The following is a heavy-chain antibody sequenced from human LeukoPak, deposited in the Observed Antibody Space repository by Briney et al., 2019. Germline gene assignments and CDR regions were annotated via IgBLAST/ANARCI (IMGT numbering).Heavy chain of an antibody. CDR3: ASSRVNWRVFDY. V-gene: IGHV1-69*01. Sequence: SVKVSCKASAGTFSSYAISWVRQAPGQGLEWMGAIIPIFGTANYAQKLEGRVTITADDSTSTVYMEQSSLRSEDTAVYYWASSRVNWRVFDYWREGTLVTVPS. CDR2: IIPIFGTA. D-gene: IGHD1-1*01. CDR1: AGTFSSYA. J-gene: IGHJ4*02.